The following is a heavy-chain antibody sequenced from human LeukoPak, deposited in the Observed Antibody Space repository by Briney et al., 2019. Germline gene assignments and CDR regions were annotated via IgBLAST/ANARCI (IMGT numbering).Heavy chain of an antibody. V-gene: IGHV3-74*01. D-gene: IGHD2-2*01. CDR1: GFIFTDYW. Sequence: GGSLRLSCAASGFIFTDYWMPWVGQAPGKELVWVARIRGDGRATTHADSVKGRFTISRDNAKNSLYLQMNSLRAEDTAVYYCARNPSAYCSSTSCFVDVWGKGTTVTVSS. J-gene: IGHJ6*04. CDR2: IRGDGRAT. CDR3: ARNPSAYCSSTSCFVDV.